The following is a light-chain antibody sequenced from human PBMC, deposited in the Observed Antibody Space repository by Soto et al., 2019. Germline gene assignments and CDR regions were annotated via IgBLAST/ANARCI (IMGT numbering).Light chain of an antibody. J-gene: IGKJ5*01. V-gene: IGKV3-15*01. CDR1: QSVSDN. CDR3: QQYNNWPIT. Sequence: EIVMTQSPATLSVSPGERATLSCRASQSVSDNLAWYQQKPGQAPRLFIYGASARATGIPARFSGSGSGTEFTLTISSLPSEDFAVYYCQQYNNWPITFGQGTRLEIK. CDR2: GAS.